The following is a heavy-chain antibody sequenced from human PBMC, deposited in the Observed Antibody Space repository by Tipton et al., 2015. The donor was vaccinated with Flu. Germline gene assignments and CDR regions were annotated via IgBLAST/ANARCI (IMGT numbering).Heavy chain of an antibody. CDR2: IYNNAYT. D-gene: IGHD3-9*01. Sequence: TLSLTCTVSGGSIGSFYWNWIRQPPGKGLEWIGYIYNNAYTKYNPSLKSRVTISVDTSKKQFSLQLRSVTAADTALYFCARVLTGTMDVWGQETTVTVSS. V-gene: IGHV4-4*09. CDR3: ARVLTGTMDV. J-gene: IGHJ6*02. CDR1: GGSIGSFY.